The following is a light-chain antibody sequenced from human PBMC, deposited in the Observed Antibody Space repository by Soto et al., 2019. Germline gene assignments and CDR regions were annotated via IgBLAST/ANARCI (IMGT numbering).Light chain of an antibody. Sequence: EIVLTQSPGTLSLSPGERATLSCRASQSVSSGYLAWYQQKPGQAPRLLIYGASSRATGIPERFSGSGSGTDFTLTISRLEPEDFAVYYCQQYGSSGWTFGQGTKVEIK. J-gene: IGKJ1*01. V-gene: IGKV3-20*01. CDR1: QSVSSGY. CDR2: GAS. CDR3: QQYGSSGWT.